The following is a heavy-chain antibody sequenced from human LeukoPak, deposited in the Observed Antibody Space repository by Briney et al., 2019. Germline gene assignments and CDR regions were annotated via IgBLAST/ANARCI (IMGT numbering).Heavy chain of an antibody. CDR1: GGSITGYY. V-gene: IGHV4-59*08. CDR3: ANYHDYSNFQGAYYLDY. Sequence: SETLSLTCTVSGGSITGYYWSWIRQPPGKGLEWIGNIYYSGSTNYNPSLKSRVTISVDTSKNQFSLKLSSVTAADTAVYYCANYHDYSNFQGAYYLDYWGQGTLVTVSS. J-gene: IGHJ4*02. D-gene: IGHD4-11*01. CDR2: IYYSGST.